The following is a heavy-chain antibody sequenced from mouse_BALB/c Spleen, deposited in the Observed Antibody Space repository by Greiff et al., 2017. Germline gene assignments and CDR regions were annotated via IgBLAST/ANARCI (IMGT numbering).Heavy chain of an antibody. D-gene: IGHD1-1*01. CDR2: ISSGGGST. CDR1: GFTFSSFG. Sequence: EVQRVESGGGLVQPGGSRKLSCAASGFTFSSFGMHWVRQAPEKGLEWVAYISSGGGSTYYPDTVKGRFTISRDNAKNTLYLQMSSLKSEDTAMYYCARHYYGSSWYFDVWGAGTTVTVSS. J-gene: IGHJ1*01. CDR3: ARHYYGSSWYFDV. V-gene: IGHV5-12-1*01.